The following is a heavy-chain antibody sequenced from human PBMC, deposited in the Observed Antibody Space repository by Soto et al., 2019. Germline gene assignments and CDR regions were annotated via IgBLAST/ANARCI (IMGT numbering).Heavy chain of an antibody. CDR1: GFTFSSYA. D-gene: IGHD3-22*01. Sequence: GGSLRLSCAASGFTFSSYAMSWVRQAPGKGLEWVSVICGGGGSTYYADSVKGRFTISRDNSKNTLYLQMNSLRAEDTAVYYCARDIYYDLDLGYYGMDVWGQGTTVTVSS. J-gene: IGHJ6*02. V-gene: IGHV3-23*01. CDR2: ICGGGGST. CDR3: ARDIYYDLDLGYYGMDV.